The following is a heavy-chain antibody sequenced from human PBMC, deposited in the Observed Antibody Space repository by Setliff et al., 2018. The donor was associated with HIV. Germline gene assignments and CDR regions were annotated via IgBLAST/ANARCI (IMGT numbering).Heavy chain of an antibody. CDR2: LHSLGSSRVSDTP. Sequence: SETLSLPCSVSSGSMTGHYWTWVRQPPGKGLEWIGYLHSLGSSRVSDTPNYSPSLKSRITISLDTSKRQFSLTMTSVTAADTAVYYCARGLSSQTYWGTRPLGLDYWGQGSLVTAPQ. CDR3: ARGLSSQTYWGTRPLGLDY. J-gene: IGHJ4*01. CDR1: SGSMTGHY. V-gene: IGHV4-4*08. D-gene: IGHD2-2*01.